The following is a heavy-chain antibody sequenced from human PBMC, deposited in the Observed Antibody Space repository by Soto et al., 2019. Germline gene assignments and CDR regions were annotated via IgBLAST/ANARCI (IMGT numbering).Heavy chain of an antibody. CDR3: AREREYYDILTGYPNYAFDI. Sequence: SETLSLTCTVSGGSISSGGYYWSWIRQHPGKGLEWIGYIYYSGSTYYNPSLKSRVTISVDTSKNQFSLKLSSVTAADTAVYYCAREREYYDILTGYPNYAFDIWGQGTMVTVSS. J-gene: IGHJ3*02. D-gene: IGHD3-9*01. CDR1: GGSISSGGYY. V-gene: IGHV4-31*03. CDR2: IYYSGST.